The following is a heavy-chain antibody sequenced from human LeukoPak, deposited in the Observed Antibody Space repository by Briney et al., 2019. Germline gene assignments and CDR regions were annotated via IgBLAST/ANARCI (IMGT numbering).Heavy chain of an antibody. CDR3: ARGDTVAARPGRFDS. D-gene: IGHD6-6*01. CDR1: GFTFSSYG. V-gene: IGHV4-34*01. Sequence: GSLRLSCAASGFTFSSYGMHWVRQPPGKGLEWIGEINHRGSTNYNPSLKSRVTISVDTSKNQFSLKLSSVTAADTAVYYCARGDTVAARPGRFDSWGQGTLVTVSS. CDR2: INHRGST. J-gene: IGHJ4*02.